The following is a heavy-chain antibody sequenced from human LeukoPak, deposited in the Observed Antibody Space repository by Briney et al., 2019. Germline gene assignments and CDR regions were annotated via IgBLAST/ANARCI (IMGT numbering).Heavy chain of an antibody. J-gene: IGHJ4*02. Sequence: QSGGSLRLSCVDSEITFSTYWMHWVRQAPGEGPVWVSRINTDGSTTNYADSVKGRFTISRDNAKNTLYLQMNSLRAEDTAVYYCARDLAGSRDKWGQGTLVTVSS. D-gene: IGHD2-15*01. V-gene: IGHV3-74*01. CDR3: ARDLAGSRDK. CDR1: EITFSTYW. CDR2: INTDGSTT.